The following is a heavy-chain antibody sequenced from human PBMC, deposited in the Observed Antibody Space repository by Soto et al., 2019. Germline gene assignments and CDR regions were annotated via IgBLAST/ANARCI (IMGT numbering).Heavy chain of an antibody. D-gene: IGHD2-2*01. CDR3: ARYCNSTSCYALWYFDL. V-gene: IGHV4-59*08. J-gene: IGHJ2*01. CDR1: GGSISSYY. CDR2: IYYSGST. Sequence: SETLSLTCTVSGGSISSYYWSWIRQPPGKGLEWIGYIYYSGSTNYNPSLKSRVTISVDTSKNQFSLKLSSVTAADTAVYYCARYCNSTSCYALWYFDLWGRGTLVTVSS.